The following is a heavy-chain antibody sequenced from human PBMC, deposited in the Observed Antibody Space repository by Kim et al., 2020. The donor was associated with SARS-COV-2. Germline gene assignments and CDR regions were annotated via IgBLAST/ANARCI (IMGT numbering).Heavy chain of an antibody. Sequence: SVKVSCKASGGTFSSYAISWVRQAPGQGLEWMGRIIPILGIANYAQKFQGRVTITADKSTSTAYMELSSLRSEDTAVYYCAREEGGGNSGYQHWGQGTLVTVSS. CDR1: GGTFSSYA. CDR2: IIPILGIA. D-gene: IGHD2-21*02. J-gene: IGHJ1*01. CDR3: AREEGGGNSGYQH. V-gene: IGHV1-69*04.